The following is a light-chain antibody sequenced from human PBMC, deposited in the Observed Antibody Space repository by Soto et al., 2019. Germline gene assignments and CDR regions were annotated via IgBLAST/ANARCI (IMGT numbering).Light chain of an antibody. CDR2: DVS. J-gene: IGLJ1*01. Sequence: QSALTQPASVSGSPGQSITISCTGTSSDVGAYNYVAWYQQHPGKAPQLMIDDVSSRPSGVSYRFSGSKSGNTASLTISGLQAEDEADYYRSSFTTSSTRVFGTGTKVTVL. CDR1: SSDVGAYNY. V-gene: IGLV2-14*03. CDR3: SSFTTSSTRV.